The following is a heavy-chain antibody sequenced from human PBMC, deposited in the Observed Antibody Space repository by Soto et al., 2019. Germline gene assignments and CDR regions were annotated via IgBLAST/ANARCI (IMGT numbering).Heavy chain of an antibody. CDR3: AREVFYYYGMDV. D-gene: IGHD3-10*01. CDR1: GLTFSSYE. CDR2: ISPSGSTI. Sequence: GGSLRLSCAVSGLTFSSYEMNWVRQAPEKGLEWVSFISPSGSTIYADSVKGRFTISRDNSKNTLYLQMNSLGAEDTAVYYCAREVFYYYGMDVWGQGTTVTVSS. V-gene: IGHV3-48*03. J-gene: IGHJ6*02.